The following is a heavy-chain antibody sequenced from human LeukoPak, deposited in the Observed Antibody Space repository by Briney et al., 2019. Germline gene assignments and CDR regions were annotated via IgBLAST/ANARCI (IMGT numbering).Heavy chain of an antibody. Sequence: PSETLSLTCTVSGGSISSYYWSWIRQPAGKGLEWIGRIYTSGSTNYNPSLKSRVTMSVDTSKNQFSLKLSSVTAADTAVYYCARSLEALWFGELLDWFDPWGQGTLVTVS. D-gene: IGHD3-10*01. V-gene: IGHV4-4*07. J-gene: IGHJ5*02. CDR2: IYTSGST. CDR3: ARSLEALWFGELLDWFDP. CDR1: GGSISSYY.